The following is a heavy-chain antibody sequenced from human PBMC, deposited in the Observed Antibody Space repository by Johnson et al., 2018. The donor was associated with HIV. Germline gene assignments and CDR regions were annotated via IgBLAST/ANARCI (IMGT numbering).Heavy chain of an antibody. J-gene: IGHJ3*01. CDR1: GFTFSGYG. Sequence: QVQLVESGGGAVQPGKSLRLSCAASGFTFSGYGMHWVRQAPGKGLEWVAVISYDGNNKYYADSVKGRFTISRDNSKNTLYLQMHSLRAEDTAVYYCAGCESKGTFDAWGQGTMVTVSS. CDR2: ISYDGNNK. CDR3: AGCESKGTFDA. D-gene: IGHD2-8*01. V-gene: IGHV3-30*03.